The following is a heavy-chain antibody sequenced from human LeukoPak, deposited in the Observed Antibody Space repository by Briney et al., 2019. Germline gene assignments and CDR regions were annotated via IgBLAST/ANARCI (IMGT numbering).Heavy chain of an antibody. V-gene: IGHV3-33*03. Sequence: GGSLRLSCAASGFTFRNFAMHWVRQAPGRGLGWVSVIWYDGSNKYYAASVKGRFTISRDNSENTLYLQMNGLRVEDTAVYYCAKGSFALGSGCSDWGQGTLVTVSS. J-gene: IGHJ4*02. CDR2: IWYDGSNK. CDR3: AKGSFALGSGCSD. D-gene: IGHD3-10*01. CDR1: GFTFRNFA.